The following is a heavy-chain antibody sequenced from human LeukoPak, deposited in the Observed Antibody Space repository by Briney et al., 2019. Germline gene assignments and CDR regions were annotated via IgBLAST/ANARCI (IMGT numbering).Heavy chain of an antibody. V-gene: IGHV3-48*01. Sequence: GGSLRLSCAASGFTFSTYSMNWVRQAPGKGLEWVSYISYTNIIYYADSVKGRFTISRDNAKNSLYLQMNSLRAEDTAVYYCARGGGSRLAAALPIIDAFDIWGQGTMVTVSS. J-gene: IGHJ3*02. D-gene: IGHD2-15*01. CDR2: ISYTNII. CDR1: GFTFSTYS. CDR3: ARGGGSRLAAALPIIDAFDI.